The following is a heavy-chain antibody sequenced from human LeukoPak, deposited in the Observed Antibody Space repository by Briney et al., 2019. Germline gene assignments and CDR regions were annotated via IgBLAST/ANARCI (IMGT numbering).Heavy chain of an antibody. V-gene: IGHV3-48*02. CDR2: ISSSSAI. Sequence: GGSLRLSCAASGFTFSSYSMNWVRQAPGKGLEWVSYISSSSAIYYADSVKGRFTISRDNAKNSLYLQMNSLRDEDTAVYYCARDRVGYPKYYFDYWGQGTLVTVSS. D-gene: IGHD5-12*01. CDR1: GFTFSSYS. CDR3: ARDRVGYPKYYFDY. J-gene: IGHJ4*02.